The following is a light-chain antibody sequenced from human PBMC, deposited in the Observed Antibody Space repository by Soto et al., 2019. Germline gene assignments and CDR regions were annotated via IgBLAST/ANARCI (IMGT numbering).Light chain of an antibody. CDR3: SSYAGSNNV. J-gene: IGLJ1*01. CDR1: SSDVGGYNS. Sequence: QSVLTQPPSASGSPGQSVTISCTGTSSDVGGYNSVSWYQQHPGKAPKLMIYEVNKRPSGVPDRFSGSKSGNTASLTVSGLQAEDEADSYCSSYAGSNNVFGTGTKVTVL. CDR2: EVN. V-gene: IGLV2-8*01.